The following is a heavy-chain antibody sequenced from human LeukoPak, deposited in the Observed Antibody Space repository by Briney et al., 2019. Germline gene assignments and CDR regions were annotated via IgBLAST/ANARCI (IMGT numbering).Heavy chain of an antibody. V-gene: IGHV1-69*13. J-gene: IGHJ4*02. D-gene: IGHD6-13*01. Sequence: SVKVSCKASGGTFSSYAINWVRQAPGQGLEWMGGIIPIFGTANYAQKFQGRVTITADESTSTAYMELSSLRSEDTAVYYCARGPGAVAGTPYYLDYWGQGTLVTVSS. CDR3: ARGPGAVAGTPYYLDY. CDR2: IIPIFGTA. CDR1: GGTFSSYA.